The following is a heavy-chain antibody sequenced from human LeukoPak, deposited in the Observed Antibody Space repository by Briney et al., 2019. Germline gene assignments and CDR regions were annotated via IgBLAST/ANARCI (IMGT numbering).Heavy chain of an antibody. CDR1: GFTFNTYT. J-gene: IGHJ4*02. CDR2: ISSGSSTK. CDR3: ARPPGDY. Sequence: GGSLRLSCAASGFTFNTYTMNWVRQAPGKGLEWVSYISSGSSTKYYADSVKGRFTISRDNAKNSLYLQMNSLRAEDTAVYYCARPPGDYWGQGTLVTVSS. V-gene: IGHV3-48*04.